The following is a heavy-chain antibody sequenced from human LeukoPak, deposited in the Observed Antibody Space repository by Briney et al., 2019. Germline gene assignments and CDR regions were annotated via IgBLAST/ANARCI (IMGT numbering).Heavy chain of an antibody. CDR2: ISAYNGNT. D-gene: IGHD1-26*01. CDR1: GYTFTSYG. CDR3: ARDHSGSLQGFDY. V-gene: IGHV1-18*01. J-gene: IGHJ4*02. Sequence: GASVKVSCKASGYTFTSYGISWVRQAPGHGLEWMGWISAYNGNTNSAQKLPGRVTMTTVTSTSTAYMELRSLRSDGTAVYYCARDHSGSLQGFDYWGQGTLVTVSS.